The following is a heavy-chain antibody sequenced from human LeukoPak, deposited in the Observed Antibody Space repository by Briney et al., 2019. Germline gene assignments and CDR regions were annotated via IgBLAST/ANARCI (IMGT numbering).Heavy chain of an antibody. D-gene: IGHD4-17*01. Sequence: GASVKVSCKASGGTFNSYAISWVRQAPGQGLEWMGGIIPIFGTANYAQKFQGRVTITADESTSTAYMELSSLRSEDTAVYYCAARGDYGDYVRFDYWGQGTLVTVSS. V-gene: IGHV1-69*13. J-gene: IGHJ4*02. CDR2: IIPIFGTA. CDR3: AARGDYGDYVRFDY. CDR1: GGTFNSYA.